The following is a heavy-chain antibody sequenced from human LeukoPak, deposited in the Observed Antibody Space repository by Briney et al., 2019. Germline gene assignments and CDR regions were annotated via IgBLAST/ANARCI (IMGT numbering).Heavy chain of an antibody. J-gene: IGHJ4*02. CDR1: GFIVSDHY. CDR3: ARVSVYFDY. V-gene: IGHV3-7*04. CDR2: IKQDGSGK. Sequence: PGGSLRLSCAASGFIVSDHYMDWVRQAPGKGLEWVGNIKQDGSGKYYVDSVKGRFTISRDNAKNSLYLQMNSLRAEDTAVYYCARVSVYFDYWGQGTLVTVSS.